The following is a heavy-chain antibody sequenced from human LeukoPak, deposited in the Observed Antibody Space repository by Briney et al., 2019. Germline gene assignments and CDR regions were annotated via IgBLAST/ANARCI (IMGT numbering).Heavy chain of an antibody. V-gene: IGHV4-39*01. CDR3: ARHTRSSESHKHIDY. D-gene: IGHD2-21*01. CDR2: ICYSGSN. CDR1: GDSISSSSDY. J-gene: IGHJ4*02. Sequence: SETLSLTCTVSGDSISSSSDYWGWIPQPPGKGLGWNGSICYSGSNNYNPTLKSRVTISVDTSKNQFSLKLSSVAAADTVLFYFARHTRSSESHKHIDYWGQGTLVTVSS.